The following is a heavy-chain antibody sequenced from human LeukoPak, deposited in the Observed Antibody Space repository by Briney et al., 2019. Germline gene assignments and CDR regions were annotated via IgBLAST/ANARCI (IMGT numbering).Heavy chain of an antibody. D-gene: IGHD2-21*01. V-gene: IGHV4-61*08. Sequence: SETLSLTCTVSGGSISSGGYYWSWIRQHPGKGLEWIGYVYYSGSTTYSPSLKSRVSISVDTSKNQFSLTLRSVTAADTAVYYCARGKYYGDSDYWGQGTLVTVSP. CDR3: ARGKYYGDSDY. CDR2: VYYSGST. CDR1: GGSISSGGYY. J-gene: IGHJ4*02.